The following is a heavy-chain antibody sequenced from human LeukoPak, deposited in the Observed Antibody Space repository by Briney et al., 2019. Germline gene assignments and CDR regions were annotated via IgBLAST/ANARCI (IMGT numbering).Heavy chain of an antibody. D-gene: IGHD3-22*01. J-gene: IGHJ4*02. CDR3: ARHDSAMIVGGY. CDR2: IYYSGSS. V-gene: IGHV4-59*08. Sequence: SETLSLTCTVSGGSVSSYYWNWVRQPPGKGLEWIGYIYYSGSSNYNPSLKSRVTISVDTSKNQFSLKLSSVTAADTAVYYCARHDSAMIVGGYWGQGTLVTVSS. CDR1: GGSVSSYY.